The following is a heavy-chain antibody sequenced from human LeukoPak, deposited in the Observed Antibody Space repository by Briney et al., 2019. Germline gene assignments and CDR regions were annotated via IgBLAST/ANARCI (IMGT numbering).Heavy chain of an antibody. D-gene: IGHD1-7*01. CDR2: INHSGST. CDR3: ATVVVNWNYLNF. V-gene: IGHV4-34*01. Sequence: SETLSLTCAVYGGSFSGYYWSWIRQPPGKGLEWIGEINHSGSTNYNPSLKSRVTISVDTSKNQFSLILNSVTAADTAVYYCATVVVNWNYLNFWGRGVLVTVSS. CDR1: GGSFSGYY. J-gene: IGHJ4*02.